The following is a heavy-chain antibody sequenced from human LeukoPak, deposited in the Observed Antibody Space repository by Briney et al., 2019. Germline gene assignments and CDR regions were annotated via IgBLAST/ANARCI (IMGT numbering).Heavy chain of an antibody. V-gene: IGHV4-30-4*08. CDR1: GSSVSSDEYY. D-gene: IGHD3-10*01. J-gene: IGHJ4*02. CDR2: IYYSGST. CDR3: ARGGDFDY. Sequence: PSETLSLACTVSGSSVSSDEYYWSWVRQHPGKGLEWIGYIYYSGSTYYNPSLKSRVTISVDTSKNQFSLKLSSVTAADTAVYYCARGGDFDYWGQGTLVTVSS.